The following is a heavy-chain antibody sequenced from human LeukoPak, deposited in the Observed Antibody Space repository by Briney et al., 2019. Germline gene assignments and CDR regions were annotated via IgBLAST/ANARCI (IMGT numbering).Heavy chain of an antibody. CDR1: GGSISSYY. D-gene: IGHD6-6*01. V-gene: IGHV4-4*07. J-gene: IGHJ4*02. CDR3: ARVAIAAPYYFYY. Sequence: PSESLSLTCTVSGGSISSYYWSWIWQPAGKGLEWIGRIYTSGSTNYNPSLKSRVTMSVDTSKNQFSLKLSSVTAADTAVYYCARVAIAAPYYFYYWVQGTLVTVSS. CDR2: IYTSGST.